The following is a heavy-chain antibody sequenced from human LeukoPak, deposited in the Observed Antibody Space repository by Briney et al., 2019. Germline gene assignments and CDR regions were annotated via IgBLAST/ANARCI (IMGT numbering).Heavy chain of an antibody. Sequence: ASVKVSCKASGYTFTSYDINWVRQATGQGLEWMGWMNPNSGNTGYAQKFQGRVTMTRNTSISTAYMELSSLRSEDTAVYYCARGLWGYPYHDYWGQGTLVTVSS. J-gene: IGHJ4*02. V-gene: IGHV1-8*01. CDR3: ARGLWGYPYHDY. D-gene: IGHD3-10*01. CDR1: GYTFTSYD. CDR2: MNPNSGNT.